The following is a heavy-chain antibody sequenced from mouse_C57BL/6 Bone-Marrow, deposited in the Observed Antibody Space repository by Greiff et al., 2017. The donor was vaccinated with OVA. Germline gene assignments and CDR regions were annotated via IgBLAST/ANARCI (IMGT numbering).Heavy chain of an antibody. V-gene: IGHV5-16*01. CDR2: INYDGSST. J-gene: IGHJ1*03. CDR1: GFTFSDYY. CDR3: ARDLGHGWYFDV. D-gene: IGHD3-1*01. Sequence: EVMLVESEGGLVQPGSSMKLSCTASGFTFSDYYMAWVRQVPEKGLEWVANINYDGSSTYYLDSLKSRFIISRDNAKNILYLQMSSLKSEDTATYYCARDLGHGWYFDVWGTGTTVTVSS.